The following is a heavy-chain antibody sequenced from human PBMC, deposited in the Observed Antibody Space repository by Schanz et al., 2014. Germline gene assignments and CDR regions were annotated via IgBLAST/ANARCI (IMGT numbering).Heavy chain of an antibody. Sequence: EVQLVESGGGLIQPGGSLRLSCAASGFTVSSNYMSWVRQAPGKGLEWVSAISGSGDTTHNAASVRGRFTISRDNSKNTVYLQMNSLRSEDTAVYYCTRDRGALINHNDAMDLWGQGIMVSVSS. V-gene: IGHV3-66*03. CDR1: GFTVSSNY. J-gene: IGHJ3*01. CDR2: SGSGDTT. CDR3: TRDRGALINHNDAMDL. D-gene: IGHD3-16*01.